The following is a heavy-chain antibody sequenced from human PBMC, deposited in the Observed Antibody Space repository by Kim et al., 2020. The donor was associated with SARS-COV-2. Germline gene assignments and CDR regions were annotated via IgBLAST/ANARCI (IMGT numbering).Heavy chain of an antibody. D-gene: IGHD3-3*01. V-gene: IGHV3-23*01. Sequence: GGSLRLSCAPSGFTFSSYAMSWVRQTPGKGLECVSAISGSGGSTYYADSVKGRFPISRANSKNTLYLHMSSLRAEDTAVYYCAKLFGARLTFYYMDVWGKGTTVTVSS. CDR2: ISGSGGST. CDR3: AKLFGARLTFYYMDV. CDR1: GFTFSSYA. J-gene: IGHJ6*03.